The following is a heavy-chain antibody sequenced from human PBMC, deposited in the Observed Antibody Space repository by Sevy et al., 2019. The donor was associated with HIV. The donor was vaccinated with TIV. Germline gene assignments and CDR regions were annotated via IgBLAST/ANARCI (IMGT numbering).Heavy chain of an antibody. Sequence: GGSLRLSCAASGFTFSSYGMHWVRQAPGKGLEWVAVISYDGSNKYYADSVKGRFTISRDNSKNTLHLQMNSLRAEDTAVYYCAKGPLDIVVVPAAIFRWGQGTLVTVSS. D-gene: IGHD2-2*01. V-gene: IGHV3-30*18. J-gene: IGHJ4*02. CDR2: ISYDGSNK. CDR3: AKGPLDIVVVPAAIFR. CDR1: GFTFSSYG.